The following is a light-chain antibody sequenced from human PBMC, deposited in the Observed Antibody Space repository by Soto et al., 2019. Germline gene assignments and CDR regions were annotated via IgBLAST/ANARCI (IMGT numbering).Light chain of an antibody. V-gene: IGLV2-14*01. CDR3: SSYTSSSTYV. J-gene: IGLJ1*01. CDR2: EVS. Sequence: ALTQPASVAGSLGQSITISFTGTSSDVGGYNYVSWYQQLPGKAPRLMIYEVSNRPSGVSNRFSGSKSGNTASLTISGLQAEDEADYYCSSYTSSSTYVFGTGTKVTVL. CDR1: SSDVGGYNY.